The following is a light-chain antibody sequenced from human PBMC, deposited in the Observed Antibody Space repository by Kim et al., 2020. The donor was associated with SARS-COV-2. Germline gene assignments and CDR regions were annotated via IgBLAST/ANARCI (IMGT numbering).Light chain of an antibody. CDR2: DAS. CDR1: QSISSW. V-gene: IGKV1-5*01. CDR3: QQYNSYSLT. J-gene: IGKJ4*01. Sequence: ATVGDRVTITCRASQSISSWLAWYQQKPGKAPKLLIYDASSLESGVPSRFSGSGSGTEFTLTISSLQPDDFATYYCQQYNSYSLTFGGGTKVDIK.